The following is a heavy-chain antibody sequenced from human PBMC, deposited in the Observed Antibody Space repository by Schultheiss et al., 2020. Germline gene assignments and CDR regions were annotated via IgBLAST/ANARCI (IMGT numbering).Heavy chain of an antibody. CDR2: ISSSSSYI. Sequence: GGSLRLSCAASGFTFSSYSMNWVRQAPGKGLEWVSSISSSSSYIYYADSVKGRFTISRDNAKNSLYLQMNSLKTEDTAVYYCTTLHSDIKQLFYYYYYMDVWGKGTTVTVSS. CDR3: TTLHSDIKQLFYYYYYMDV. V-gene: IGHV3-21*03. D-gene: IGHD6-6*01. CDR1: GFTFSSYS. J-gene: IGHJ6*03.